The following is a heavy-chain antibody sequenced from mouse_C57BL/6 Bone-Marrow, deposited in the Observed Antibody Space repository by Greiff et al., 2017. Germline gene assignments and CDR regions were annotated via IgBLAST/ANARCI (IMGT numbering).Heavy chain of an antibody. CDR2: ISYSGNT. J-gene: IGHJ4*01. Sequence: EVKLQESGPGLAIPSQTLSLSCSVSGYSITSDYWNWIRKFPGNKLEYMGYISYSGNTYYNPTLKSRISITRDTSKNQYYLQLNSVTTEDTAAYYCARGENEGYAMDYWGQGTSVTVSS. CDR3: ARGENEGYAMDY. V-gene: IGHV3-8*01. CDR1: GYSITSDY.